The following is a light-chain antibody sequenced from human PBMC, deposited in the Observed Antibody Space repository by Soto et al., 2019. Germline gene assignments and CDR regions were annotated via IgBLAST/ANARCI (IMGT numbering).Light chain of an antibody. V-gene: IGLV2-23*02. CDR1: NGDVGSYDL. CDR3: CLYIGATTYV. Sequence: QSALTQPASVSGSPGQSITISCTGTNGDVGSYDLVSWYQQYPGKAPKLIIYEVNKRPSGVSNRFSGAKSGNTASLTISGLQADDEAEYYCCLYIGATTYVFGTGTKVT. CDR2: EVN. J-gene: IGLJ1*01.